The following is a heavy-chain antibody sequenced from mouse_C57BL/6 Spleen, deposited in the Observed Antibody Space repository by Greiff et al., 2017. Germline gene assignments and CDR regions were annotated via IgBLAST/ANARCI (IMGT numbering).Heavy chain of an antibody. D-gene: IGHD1-1*01. CDR2: INPSSGDT. CDR1: GYTFTSYT. CDR3: ARSYYDGSSYWYFDV. J-gene: IGHJ1*03. V-gene: IGHV1-4*01. Sequence: QVQLQQSGAELARPGASVKMSCKASGYTFTSYTMHWVKQRPGQGLEWIGYINPSSGDTKYNQKFKDKATLTADKSSSTAYMQLSSLTSEDSAVYYCARSYYDGSSYWYFDVWGTGTTVTVSS.